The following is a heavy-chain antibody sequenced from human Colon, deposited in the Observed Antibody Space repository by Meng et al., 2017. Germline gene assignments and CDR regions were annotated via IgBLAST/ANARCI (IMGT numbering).Heavy chain of an antibody. V-gene: IGHV1-8*01. J-gene: IGHJ5*01. Sequence: QVQLVQSGSEGGKPGALVKVTCKASGYTFTSSDINWVRQATGRGLEWLGWMNPNNGNTGSAQKFQGRVSMTRDTSIGTAYMELSGLTSEDTAVYYCARTAMLDSWGQGTLVTVSS. D-gene: IGHD2-2*01. CDR3: ARTAMLDS. CDR1: GYTFTSSD. CDR2: MNPNNGNT.